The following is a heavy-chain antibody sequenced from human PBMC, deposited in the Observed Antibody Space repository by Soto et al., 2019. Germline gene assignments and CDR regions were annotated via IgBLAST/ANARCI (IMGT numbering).Heavy chain of an antibody. CDR1: GFTFSGFG. Sequence: GGSLRLSCAASGFTFSGFGMHWVRQAPGKGLEWVAIISYDGSNKYYADSVKGRFTISRDNSKNTLYLQMNSLRAEDTAVYYCARVLGIAAAGDFDYWGQGTLVTVSS. J-gene: IGHJ4*02. D-gene: IGHD6-13*01. CDR3: ARVLGIAAAGDFDY. CDR2: ISYDGSNK. V-gene: IGHV3-30*19.